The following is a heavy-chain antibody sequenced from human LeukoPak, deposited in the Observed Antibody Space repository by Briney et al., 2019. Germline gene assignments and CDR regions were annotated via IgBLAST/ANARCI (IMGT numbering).Heavy chain of an antibody. CDR3: ARGNYYDSRTYYRAFDI. V-gene: IGHV4-61*02. CDR2: IYTSGST. CDR1: GGSISSGSYY. Sequence: SETLSLTCTVSGGSISSGSYYWSWIRQPAGKGLEWIGRIYTSGSTNYNPSLKSRVTMSVGTSKNQFSLKLSSVTAADTAVYYCARGNYYDSRTYYRAFDIWGQGTMVTVSS. D-gene: IGHD3-22*01. J-gene: IGHJ3*02.